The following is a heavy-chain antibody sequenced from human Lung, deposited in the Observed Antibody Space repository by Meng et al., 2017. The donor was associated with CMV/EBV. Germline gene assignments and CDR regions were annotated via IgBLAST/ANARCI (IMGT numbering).Heavy chain of an antibody. CDR2: IKEDGSGQ. V-gene: IGHV3-7*01. Sequence: GGSLRLXCAASGFTFTTFWMTWVRQAPGKGLQWVANIKEDGSGQWYVDSVKGRFTISRDNAKKSVYLQMDSLRVEDTAVYYCVRYANSHYGMDVWGQGTTVTGAS. CDR1: GFTFTTFW. J-gene: IGHJ6*02. D-gene: IGHD2-21*01. CDR3: VRYANSHYGMDV.